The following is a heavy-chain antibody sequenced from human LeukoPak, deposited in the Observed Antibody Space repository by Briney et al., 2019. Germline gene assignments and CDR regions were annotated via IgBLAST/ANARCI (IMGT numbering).Heavy chain of an antibody. D-gene: IGHD2-2*01. CDR3: AREDCSSTSCYDPSVSDY. J-gene: IGHJ4*02. V-gene: IGHV4-39*02. CDR2: IFYSGNT. CDR1: GDSISSSSDY. Sequence: SETLSLTCTVSGDSISSSSDYWAWVRQPPGKGQEWIGSIFYSGNTYYNPSLKSRVTISVDTSKNEFSLKLTSVTAADTAVYYCAREDCSSTSCYDPSVSDYWGQGTLVTVSS.